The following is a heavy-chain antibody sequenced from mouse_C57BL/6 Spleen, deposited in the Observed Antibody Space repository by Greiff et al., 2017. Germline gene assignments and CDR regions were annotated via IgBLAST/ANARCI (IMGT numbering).Heavy chain of an antibody. Sequence: EVQVVESGGGLVKPGGSLKLSCAASGFTFSDYGMHWVRQAPEKGLEWVAYISSGSSTIYYADTVKGRFTIYRDNAKNTLFLQMTSLRSEDTAMYYCARGPTGRYAMDYWGQGTSVTVSS. D-gene: IGHD4-1*02. CDR2: ISSGSSTI. CDR3: ARGPTGRYAMDY. CDR1: GFTFSDYG. V-gene: IGHV5-17*01. J-gene: IGHJ4*01.